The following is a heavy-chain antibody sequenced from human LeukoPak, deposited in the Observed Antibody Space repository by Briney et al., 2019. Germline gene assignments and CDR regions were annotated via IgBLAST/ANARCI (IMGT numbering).Heavy chain of an antibody. CDR2: IYHSGST. CDR1: GGSISSGGYY. Sequence: SQTLSLTCTVSGGSISSGGYYWSWIRQPPGKGLEWIGYIYHSGSTYYNPSLKSRVTISVDRSKNQFSLKLSSVTAADTAVYYCARGYCSSTSCQNFDYWGQGTLVTVSS. J-gene: IGHJ4*02. D-gene: IGHD2-2*01. CDR3: ARGYCSSTSCQNFDY. V-gene: IGHV4-30-2*01.